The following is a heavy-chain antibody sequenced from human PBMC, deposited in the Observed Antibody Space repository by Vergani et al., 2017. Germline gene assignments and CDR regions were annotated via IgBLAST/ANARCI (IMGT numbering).Heavy chain of an antibody. CDR1: GFTFGDYY. D-gene: IGHD2-15*01. CDR2: IKRDGTET. V-gene: IGHV3-7*01. CDR3: ARISGGSAPYLHY. J-gene: IGHJ1*01. Sequence: VQLVESGGGVVQPGRSLRLSCAASGFTFGDYYMAWIRLAPGKGLDGVASIKRDGTETFYVDSVKGRFTISRDNAKTTLYLQMNSLRDEDRGVYYCARISGGSAPYLHYWGQGTLVTVAS.